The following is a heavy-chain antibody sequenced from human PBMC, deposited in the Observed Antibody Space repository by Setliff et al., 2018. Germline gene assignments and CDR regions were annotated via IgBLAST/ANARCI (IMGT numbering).Heavy chain of an antibody. CDR1: GGSINGHY. CDR2: IYYTGKT. CDR3: ARSSPSGDSYGPLDY. D-gene: IGHD5-18*01. V-gene: IGHV4-59*11. J-gene: IGHJ4*02. Sequence: SETLSLTCAISGGSINGHYWSWTRQPPGKGLEWIGNIYYTGKTNYNHSLKSRVTISVDTSKNQFTLKVNSVTAADTAVYYCARSSPSGDSYGPLDYWGQGTLVTVSS.